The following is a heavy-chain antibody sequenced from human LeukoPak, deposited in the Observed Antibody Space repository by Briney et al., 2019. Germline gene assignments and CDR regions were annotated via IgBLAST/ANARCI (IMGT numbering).Heavy chain of an antibody. D-gene: IGHD6-19*01. Sequence: GGSLRLSCAASGFTFSGCGMTWVRQAPGRGLEWVSAITSSGDTTYYADSVKGRFTISRDNSKNTLYLQMNSLRAEDTAVYYCAKAPTRIAVAAHFDYWGQGTLVTVSS. CDR3: AKAPTRIAVAAHFDY. J-gene: IGHJ4*02. CDR2: ITSSGDTT. V-gene: IGHV3-23*01. CDR1: GFTFSGCG.